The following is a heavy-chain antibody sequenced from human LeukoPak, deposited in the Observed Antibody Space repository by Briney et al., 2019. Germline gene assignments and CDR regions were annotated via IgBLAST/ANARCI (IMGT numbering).Heavy chain of an antibody. J-gene: IGHJ5*02. CDR1: GYTFTGYY. CDR3: AREVAVAGPNWFDP. CDR2: INTNTGNP. D-gene: IGHD6-19*01. V-gene: IGHV7-4-1*02. Sequence: ASVKVSCKASGYTFTGYYMHWVRQAPGQGLEWMGWINTNTGNPTYAQGFTGRFVFSLDTSVSTAYLQISSLKAEDTAVYYCAREVAVAGPNWFDPWGQGTLVTVSS.